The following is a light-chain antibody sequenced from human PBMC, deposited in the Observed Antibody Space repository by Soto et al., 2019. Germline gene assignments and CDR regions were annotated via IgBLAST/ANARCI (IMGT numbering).Light chain of an antibody. Sequence: DIQMTQSPSTLSGSVGDRVTITCRASQTISSWLAWYQQKPGKAPKLLIYSSSSLESGVPSRFSGSGSGSEFTLTISSLQSDDFATYYCQQYQGFPFTFGQGTKLEI. CDR1: QTISSW. CDR2: SSS. V-gene: IGKV1-5*03. CDR3: QQYQGFPFT. J-gene: IGKJ2*01.